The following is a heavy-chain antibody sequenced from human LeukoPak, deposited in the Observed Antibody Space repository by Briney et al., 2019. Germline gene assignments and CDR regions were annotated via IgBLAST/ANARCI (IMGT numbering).Heavy chain of an antibody. Sequence: GASVKVSCKASGYTFTGYYMHWVRQVAGRGLEWMGWISAQHGQTEYAPNSQDRVTMTTDTYTNTAYMELRSLRSDDTAVYYCAGSLGYCTSNVCYLKYWGQGTLVTVSS. CDR2: ISAQHGQT. CDR1: GYTFTGYY. D-gene: IGHD2-8*01. V-gene: IGHV1-18*04. J-gene: IGHJ4*02. CDR3: AGSLGYCTSNVCYLKY.